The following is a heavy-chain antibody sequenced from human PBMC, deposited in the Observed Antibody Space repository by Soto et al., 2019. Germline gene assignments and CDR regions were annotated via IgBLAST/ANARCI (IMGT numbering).Heavy chain of an antibody. CDR2: ISAYNGNT. D-gene: IGHD2-21*01. CDR3: TRTFDGSDSFSPDFDF. CDR1: GYTFTSYG. J-gene: IGHJ4*02. V-gene: IGHV1-18*01. Sequence: ASVKVSCKASGYTFTSYGISWVRRAPGQGLEWMGWISAYNGNTNYAQKLQGRVTMTTDTSTSTAYMAYLQMNSLKTEDTAVYYCTRTFDGSDSFSPDFDFWGQGTLVTVSS.